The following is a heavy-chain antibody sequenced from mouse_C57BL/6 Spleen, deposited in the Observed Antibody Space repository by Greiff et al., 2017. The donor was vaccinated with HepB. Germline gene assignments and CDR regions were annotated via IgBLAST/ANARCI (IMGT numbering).Heavy chain of an antibody. J-gene: IGHJ3*01. Sequence: EVKLMESGPELVKPGDSVKISCKASGYSFTGYFMNWVMQSHGKSLEWIGRINPYNGDTFYNQKFKGKATLTVDKSSSTAHMELRSLTSEDSAVYYCARSGDGYYVGFAYWGQGTLVTVSA. CDR1: GYSFTGYF. CDR2: INPYNGDT. V-gene: IGHV1-20*01. D-gene: IGHD2-3*01. CDR3: ARSGDGYYVGFAY.